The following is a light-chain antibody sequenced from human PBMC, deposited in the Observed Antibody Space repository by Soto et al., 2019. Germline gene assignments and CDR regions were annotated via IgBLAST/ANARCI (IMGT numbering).Light chain of an antibody. Sequence: DIQMTQSPSTLSASVGDRVTITCRASQSISNSLAWYQQKPGKAPKLLIYKASSLESEVPLRFSGSESGTEFTLTISSVQPDDFATYYCQQYNSYWTFGQGTKVEIK. CDR2: KAS. V-gene: IGKV1-5*03. CDR3: QQYNSYWT. J-gene: IGKJ1*01. CDR1: QSISNS.